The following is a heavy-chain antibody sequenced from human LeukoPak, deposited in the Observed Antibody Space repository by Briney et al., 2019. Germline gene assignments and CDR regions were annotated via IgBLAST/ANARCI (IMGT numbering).Heavy chain of an antibody. CDR3: ARYDYGDHEGEEPDAFDI. CDR2: IYYSGST. Sequence: PSETLSLTCTVSGGSISSSSYYWGWIRQPPGKGLEWIGSIYYSGSTYYNPSLKSRVTISVDTSKNQFSLKLSSVTAADTAVYYCARYDYGDHEGEEPDAFDIWGQGTMVTVSS. D-gene: IGHD4-17*01. J-gene: IGHJ3*02. V-gene: IGHV4-39*07. CDR1: GGSISSSSYY.